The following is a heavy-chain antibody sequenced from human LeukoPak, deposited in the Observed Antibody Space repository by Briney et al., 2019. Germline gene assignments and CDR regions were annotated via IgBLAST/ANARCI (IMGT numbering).Heavy chain of an antibody. CDR2: IYHSGTS. CDR3: AGVVGGARSSGYSILHFDY. J-gene: IGHJ4*02. D-gene: IGHD3-22*01. V-gene: IGHV4-31*03. CDR1: GGSITSGGYY. Sequence: SETLSLTCTVSGGSITSGGYYWSWLRQHPGKGLEWIGYIYHSGTSYYNPSLSSRVSISVDTSKNQFSLRLTSMTAADTAVYYCAGVVGGARSSGYSILHFDYWGQGTLVTVSS.